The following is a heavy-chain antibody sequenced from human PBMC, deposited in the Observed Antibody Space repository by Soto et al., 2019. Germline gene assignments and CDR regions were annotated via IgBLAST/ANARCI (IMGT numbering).Heavy chain of an antibody. CDR2: IYHSGST. Sequence: SETLSLTCAVSGGSISSVGYSWSWIRQPPGKGLELIGYIYHSGSTYYNPSLKSRVTISVDRSKSQFSLKLSSVTAADTAVYYCARVGEYCGGDSPPENHXFDILGQGTMVXV. CDR3: ARVGEYCGGDSPPENHXFDI. V-gene: IGHV4-30-2*01. J-gene: IGHJ3*02. D-gene: IGHD2-21*02. CDR1: GGSISSVGYS.